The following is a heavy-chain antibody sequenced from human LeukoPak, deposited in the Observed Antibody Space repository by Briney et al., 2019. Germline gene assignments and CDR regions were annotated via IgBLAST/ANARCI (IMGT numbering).Heavy chain of an antibody. J-gene: IGHJ6*03. V-gene: IGHV4-61*02. CDR2: IYTSGST. Sequence: PSQTLSLTCTVSGGSISSGSYYWSWIRQPAGRGLEWIGRIYTSGSTNYNPSLKSRVTISVDTSKNQFSLKLSSVTAADTAVYYCARTWGLSSTSSPIYYMDVWGKGTTVTVSS. CDR1: GGSISSGSYY. D-gene: IGHD2-2*01. CDR3: ARTWGLSSTSSPIYYMDV.